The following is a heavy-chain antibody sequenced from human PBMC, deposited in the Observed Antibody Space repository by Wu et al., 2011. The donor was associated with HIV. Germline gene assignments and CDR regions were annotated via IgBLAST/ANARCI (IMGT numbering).Heavy chain of an antibody. D-gene: IGHD5-12*01. CDR3: ARGLGG. CDR1: GGSFSDYV. J-gene: IGHJ4*02. Sequence: QGQLVQSGAEVKKPGSSVKVSCKASGGSFSDYVVHWVRQAPGQGLEWMGGIIPIFDPTDYAQKFQGRVTITADESTSTAYMELSSLRSEDTAVYYCARGLGGWGQGTLVTVSS. CDR2: IIPIFDPT. V-gene: IGHV1-69*12.